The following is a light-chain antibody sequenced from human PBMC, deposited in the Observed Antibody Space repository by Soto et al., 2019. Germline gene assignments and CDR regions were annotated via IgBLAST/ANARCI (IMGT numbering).Light chain of an antibody. Sequence: DIQMTQSPSSLSASVGDRVTITCRASQNISIFLNWYQQRPGKAPKLLIYGATSFQTGVPSRFSGSGSGTDFTLTISDLQPEDYATYFCQQSFSTPPYTFGQGTKL. V-gene: IGKV1-39*01. J-gene: IGKJ2*01. CDR1: QNISIF. CDR3: QQSFSTPPYT. CDR2: GAT.